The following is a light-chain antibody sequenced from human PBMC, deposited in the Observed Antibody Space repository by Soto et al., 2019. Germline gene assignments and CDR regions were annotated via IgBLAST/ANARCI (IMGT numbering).Light chain of an antibody. J-gene: IGKJ5*01. CDR2: TVS. CDR1: QGIGNN. Sequence: DIRLTQSPSFLSASVGDRVTITCRASQGIGNNLAWYQGKPGKAPKLLIYTVSTLQSGVPSRFSGSGSGTEFSLTISSLQAEDFATYYCQQLNSYPITFGQGTRLEIK. V-gene: IGKV1-9*01. CDR3: QQLNSYPIT.